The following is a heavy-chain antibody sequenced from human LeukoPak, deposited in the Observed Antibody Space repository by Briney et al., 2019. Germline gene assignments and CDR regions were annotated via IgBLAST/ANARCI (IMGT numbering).Heavy chain of an antibody. D-gene: IGHD2-2*01. CDR3: AGDTHSSNWYDH. CDR2: IYSDGNT. V-gene: IGHV3-53*01. CDR1: GFTVTSIY. Sequence: PGGSLRLSCAVSGFTVTSIYMSWVRQAPGKGLEWVSFIYSDGNTYYADSVKGRFTISRDSSRNTLYLQMNSLRVEDTAVYYCAGDTHSSNWYDHWGQETLVTVSS. J-gene: IGHJ5*02.